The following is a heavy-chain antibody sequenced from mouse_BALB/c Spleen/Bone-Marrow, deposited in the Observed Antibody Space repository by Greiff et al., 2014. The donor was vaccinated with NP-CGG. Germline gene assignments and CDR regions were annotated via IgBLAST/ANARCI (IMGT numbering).Heavy chain of an antibody. CDR3: ARFGRYYFDY. J-gene: IGHJ2*01. Sequence: VQLQQSGAELVRPGTAVNVSCKASGYAFTNYLIEWVKQRPGQGLEWIGVINPGSGGANYNEKFKCKATLTADKSSSTAYMQLSSLTSDDSAVYFCARFGRYYFDYWGQGTTLTVSS. V-gene: IGHV1-54*01. CDR1: GYAFTNYL. CDR2: INPGSGGA.